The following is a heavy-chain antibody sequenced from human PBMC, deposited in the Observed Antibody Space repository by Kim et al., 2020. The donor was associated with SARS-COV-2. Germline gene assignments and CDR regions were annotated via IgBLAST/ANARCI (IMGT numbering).Heavy chain of an antibody. CDR3: ARDGDDYSNYVFDY. V-gene: IGHV3-30*04. D-gene: IGHD4-4*01. CDR2: ISYDGSNK. CDR1: GFTFSSYA. J-gene: IGHJ4*02. Sequence: GGSLRLSCAASGFTFSSYAMHWVRQAPGKGLEWVAVISYDGSNKYYADSVKGRFTISRDNSKNTLYLQMNSLRAEDSAVYYCARDGDDYSNYVFDYLGQG.